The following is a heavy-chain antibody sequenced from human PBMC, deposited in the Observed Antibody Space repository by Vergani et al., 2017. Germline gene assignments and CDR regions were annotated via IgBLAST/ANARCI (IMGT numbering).Heavy chain of an antibody. V-gene: IGHV4-34*01. Sequence: QVQLQQWGAGLLKPSETLSLTCAVYGGSFSGYYWSWIRQPPGKGLEWIGEITHSGSTNYNPSLKSRVTISVDTSKNQFSLKLSSVTAADTAVYYCAGIVGATRNYYYYMDVWGKGTTVTVSS. CDR1: GGSFSGYY. CDR2: ITHSGST. D-gene: IGHD1-26*01. J-gene: IGHJ6*03. CDR3: AGIVGATRNYYYYMDV.